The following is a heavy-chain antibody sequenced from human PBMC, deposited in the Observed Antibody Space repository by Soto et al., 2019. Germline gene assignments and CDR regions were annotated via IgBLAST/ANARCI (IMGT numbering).Heavy chain of an antibody. D-gene: IGHD3-10*01. J-gene: IGHJ5*02. CDR1: GGSISSYY. Sequence: SETLSLTCTVSGGSISSYYWSWIRQPPGKGLEWIGYIYYSGSTNYNPSLKSRVTISVDTSKNQFSLKLSSVTAADTAVYYCAREHRGRITMVRGANWFDPWGQGTLVTVSS. CDR3: AREHRGRITMVRGANWFDP. V-gene: IGHV4-59*01. CDR2: IYYSGST.